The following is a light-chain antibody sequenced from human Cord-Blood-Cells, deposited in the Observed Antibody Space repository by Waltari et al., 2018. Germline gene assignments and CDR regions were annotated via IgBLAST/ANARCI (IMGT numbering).Light chain of an antibody. V-gene: IGLV2-14*01. Sequence: QSALTQPASVSGSPGQSITITCPGTSSDVGGFNYVSWYQQHPGNAPNLMIYDVSNRPSGVSNRFSGSKSGNTASLTISGLQAEDEADYYCSSYTSSSTVVFGGGTKLTVL. J-gene: IGLJ2*01. CDR3: SSYTSSSTVV. CDR1: SSDVGGFNY. CDR2: DVS.